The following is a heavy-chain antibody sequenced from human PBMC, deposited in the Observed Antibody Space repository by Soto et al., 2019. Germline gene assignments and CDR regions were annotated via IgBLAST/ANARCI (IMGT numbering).Heavy chain of an antibody. D-gene: IGHD3-3*01. Sequence: QVQLVQSGAEVKKPGASVKVSCKASGYTFTSYGISWVRQAPGQGLEWMGWISAYNGNTTYAQKLQGRVTMNTDTSTSTAYMELRSLRSDDTAVYYCARDTGGHYDFWSGYDYWGQGTLVTVSS. CDR2: ISAYNGNT. CDR1: GYTFTSYG. V-gene: IGHV1-18*01. CDR3: ARDTGGHYDFWSGYDY. J-gene: IGHJ4*02.